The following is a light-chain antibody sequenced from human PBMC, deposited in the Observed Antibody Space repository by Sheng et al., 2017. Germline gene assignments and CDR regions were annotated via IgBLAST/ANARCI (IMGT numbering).Light chain of an antibody. CDR1: QSVLYSSNNKNY. CDR2: WAS. Sequence: DIVMTQSPDSLAVSLGERATINCKSSQSVLYSSNNKNYLAWYQQKPGQPPKLLIYWASTRESGVPDRFSGSGSGTDFTLTISSLQAEDVAVYYCQQYYTTPLTFGGGTKGGDQT. J-gene: IGKJ4*01. V-gene: IGKV4-1*01. CDR3: QQYYTTPLT.